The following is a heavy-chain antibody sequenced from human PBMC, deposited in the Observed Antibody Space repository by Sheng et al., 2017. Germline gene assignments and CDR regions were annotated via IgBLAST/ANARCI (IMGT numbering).Heavy chain of an antibody. D-gene: IGHD3-3*01. V-gene: IGHV4-34*01. CDR2: INRGGSL. CDR1: GGSFSGYY. J-gene: IGHJ2*01. CDR3: ARASKLEGWYFDL. Sequence: QVQLQQWGAGLLKPSETLSLTCAVYGGSFSGYYWSWLRHPPGKGLEWIGEINRGGSLYYNPSLKSRVTISADTSKNQFSLKLNSPVTAADTAVYYCARASKLEGWYFDLWGRGTLVTVSS.